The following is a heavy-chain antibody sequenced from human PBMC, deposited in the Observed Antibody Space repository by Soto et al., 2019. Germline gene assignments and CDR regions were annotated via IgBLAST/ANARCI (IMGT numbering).Heavy chain of an antibody. J-gene: IGHJ4*01. V-gene: IGHV4-30-4*01. CDR1: GGSISSGDYY. CDR2: IYYSGST. Sequence: PSETLSLTCTVSGGSISSGDYYWSWIRQPPGKGLEWIGYIYYSGSTYYNPSLKSRVTISVDTSKNQFSLKLSSVTAADTAVYYCVAESILYCSGGSCSRFDYWGHGTLVTVSS. CDR3: VAESILYCSGGSCSRFDY. D-gene: IGHD2-15*01.